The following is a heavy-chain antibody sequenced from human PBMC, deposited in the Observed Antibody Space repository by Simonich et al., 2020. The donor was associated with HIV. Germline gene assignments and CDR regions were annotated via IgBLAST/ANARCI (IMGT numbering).Heavy chain of an antibody. J-gene: IGHJ6*03. CDR3: ARGRGYYYFYMDV. CDR2: MSSSDSTI. Sequence: EVQLVESGGGLVQPGGSLRLSCAASGFTFSSYEMNWVRQAPGKGLEWISYMSSSDSTIYYADSVEGRFTISRDNAKNSLYLQRNSLRAEDTAVDYCARGRGYYYFYMDVWGKGTTVTVSS. CDR1: GFTFSSYE. V-gene: IGHV3-48*03. D-gene: IGHD1-26*01.